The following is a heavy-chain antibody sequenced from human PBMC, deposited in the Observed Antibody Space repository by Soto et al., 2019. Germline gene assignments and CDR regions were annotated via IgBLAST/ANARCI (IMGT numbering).Heavy chain of an antibody. V-gene: IGHV3-30*03. Sequence: QVQLVESGGGVVQPGNSVRLSCAASGFTFSMYGMHWVRQAPGKGLEWVAVTASDGTNKFYGDSVKGRFTISRDNPRAILHLQMNSLRPDDTAVYYCARKNPGRVSELPDYWGQGTLVTVSS. CDR1: GFTFSMYG. J-gene: IGHJ4*02. D-gene: IGHD3-10*01. CDR3: ARKNPGRVSELPDY. CDR2: TASDGTNK.